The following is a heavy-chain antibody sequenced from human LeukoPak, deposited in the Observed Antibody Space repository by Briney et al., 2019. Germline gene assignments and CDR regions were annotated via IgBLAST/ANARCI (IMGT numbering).Heavy chain of an antibody. CDR2: INYSGST. V-gene: IGHV4-59*01. CDR1: GGSISGYY. J-gene: IGHJ4*02. CDR3: AREYSSFEY. Sequence: SETLSLTCTVSGGSISGYYWHWIRLPPGMGLEWIGYINYSGSTDYKPSLKSRVTISVDTSNNQFSLNLRSVTAADTAVYYCAREYSSFEYWGQGILVTVSS. D-gene: IGHD3-22*01.